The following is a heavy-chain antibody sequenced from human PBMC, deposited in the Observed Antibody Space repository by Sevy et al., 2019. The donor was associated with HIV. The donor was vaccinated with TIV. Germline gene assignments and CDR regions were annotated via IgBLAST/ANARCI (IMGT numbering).Heavy chain of an antibody. CDR3: ARGRYCSGGGCYIDY. CDR2: IKFDGSEK. CDR1: GFIFSGYW. D-gene: IGHD2-15*01. V-gene: IGHV3-7*01. J-gene: IGHJ4*02. Sequence: GGSLRLSCAAPGFIFSGYWMTWVRQAPGKGLEWVANIKFDGSEKYYVDSVKGRLTISRDNAKNSLFLQMNSLRAADTAVYYCARGRYCSGGGCYIDYWGQGTLVTVSS.